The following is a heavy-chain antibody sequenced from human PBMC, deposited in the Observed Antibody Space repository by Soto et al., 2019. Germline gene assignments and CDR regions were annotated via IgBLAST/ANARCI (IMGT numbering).Heavy chain of an antibody. J-gene: IGHJ3*02. Sequence: GGSLRLSCAASGFTFSSYGMHWVRQAPGKGLEWVAVISYDGSNKYYADSVKGRFTISRDNSKNTLYLQMNSLRAEDTAVYYCARAKRGYSYGFLYDAFDIWGQGTMVTVSS. CDR1: GFTFSSYG. CDR3: ARAKRGYSYGFLYDAFDI. D-gene: IGHD5-18*01. CDR2: ISYDGSNK. V-gene: IGHV3-30*03.